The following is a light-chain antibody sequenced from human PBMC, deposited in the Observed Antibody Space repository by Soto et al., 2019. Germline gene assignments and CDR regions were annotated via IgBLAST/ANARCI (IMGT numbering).Light chain of an antibody. CDR1: QSVSSY. CDR3: PQRSNWPHALT. CDR2: DAS. Sequence: EILLTQSPATLSLSPGERLTLSCRASQSVSSYLAWYQQTPGQAPRLLIYDASNRATGIPARFSGSGSWTDFTRTISSLEPEDFAVYYCPQRSNWPHALTFGGGTQVDIK. V-gene: IGKV3-11*01. J-gene: IGKJ4*01.